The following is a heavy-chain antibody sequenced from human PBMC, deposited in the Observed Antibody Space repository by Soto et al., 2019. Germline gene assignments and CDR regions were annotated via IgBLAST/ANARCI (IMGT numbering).Heavy chain of an antibody. D-gene: IGHD3-3*01. Sequence: ASVKVXCKASGYTXTSYDINWVRQATGQGLEWMGWMNPNSGNTGYAQKFQGRVTMTRNTSISTAYMELSSLRSEDTAVYYCARGSVITIFGVVIKSWFDPWGQGTLVTVSS. V-gene: IGHV1-8*01. CDR3: ARGSVITIFGVVIKSWFDP. CDR1: GYTXTSYD. CDR2: MNPNSGNT. J-gene: IGHJ5*02.